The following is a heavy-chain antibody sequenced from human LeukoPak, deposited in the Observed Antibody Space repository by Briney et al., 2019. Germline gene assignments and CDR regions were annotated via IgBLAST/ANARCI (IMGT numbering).Heavy chain of an antibody. CDR1: GGTFSSYG. J-gene: IGHJ4*02. D-gene: IGHD2-15*01. V-gene: IGHV1-69*06. CDR3: ARGRIGDFDY. Sequence: GASVKVSCKASGGTFSSYGISWVRQAPGQGLEWMGGIIPIFGTVNYAQKFQGRVTITADKSTSTAYMELSSLRSEDTAVYYCARGRIGDFDYWGQGTLVTVSS. CDR2: IIPIFGTV.